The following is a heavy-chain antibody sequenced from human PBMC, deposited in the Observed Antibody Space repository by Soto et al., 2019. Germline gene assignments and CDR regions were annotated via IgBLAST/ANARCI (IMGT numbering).Heavy chain of an antibody. CDR1: GFTFSGYY. J-gene: IGHJ4*02. V-gene: IGHV3-11*01. Sequence: QVQLVESGGGLVKPGGSLRLSCAASGFTFSGYYMSWIRQAPGKGLEWVSYIGGRANSIYYADSVKGRFTISRDNGKNSLFLPMNSLRVEDTAVYYCARLGSGWSVDYWGQGTLVTVSS. CDR3: ARLGSGWSVDY. CDR2: IGGRANSI. D-gene: IGHD6-19*01.